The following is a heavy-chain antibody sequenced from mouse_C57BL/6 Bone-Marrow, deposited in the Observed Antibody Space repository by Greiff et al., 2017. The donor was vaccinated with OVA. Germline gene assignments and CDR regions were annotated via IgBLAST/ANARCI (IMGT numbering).Heavy chain of an antibody. V-gene: IGHV1-62-2*01. CDR3: ARHEVTTVVATDWYFDV. Sequence: QVQLKESGAELVKPGASVKLSCKASGYTFTEYTIHWVKQRSGQGLEWIGWFYPGSGSIKYNEKFKDKATLTADKSSSTVYMELSRLTSEDSAVYFCARHEVTTVVATDWYFDVWGTGTTVTVSS. D-gene: IGHD1-1*01. CDR1: GYTFTEYT. J-gene: IGHJ1*03. CDR2: FYPGSGSI.